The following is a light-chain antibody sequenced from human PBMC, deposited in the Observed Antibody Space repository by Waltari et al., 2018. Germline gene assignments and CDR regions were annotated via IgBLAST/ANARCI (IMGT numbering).Light chain of an antibody. CDR2: WAS. Sequence: IVLTQSPDSLAVSLGERATINCKSTQNILYSSDQKNYLAWYQQKAGQPPKLLIYWASTRESGVPDRFSGSGSGTDFTLTISSLQAGDVAVYYCQQYYGIPFTFGPGTKVEIK. J-gene: IGKJ3*01. CDR1: QNILYSSDQKNY. CDR3: QQYYGIPFT. V-gene: IGKV4-1*01.